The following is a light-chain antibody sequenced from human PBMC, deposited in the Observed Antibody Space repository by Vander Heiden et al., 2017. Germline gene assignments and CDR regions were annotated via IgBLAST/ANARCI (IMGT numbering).Light chain of an antibody. V-gene: IGKV1-33*01. J-gene: IGKJ2*01. CDR1: QDISNY. CDR2: DAS. CDR3: QQYENLPLYT. Sequence: DIQMTQSPSSLSASVGDRVTITCQASQDISNYLNWYQQKPGKAPKLLIYDASNLETGVPSRFSGSGSGTDFTFTISSRQPEDIATYYCQQYENLPLYTFGQRTKLEIK.